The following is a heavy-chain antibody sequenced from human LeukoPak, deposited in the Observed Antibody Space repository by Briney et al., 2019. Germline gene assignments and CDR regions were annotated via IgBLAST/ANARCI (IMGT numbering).Heavy chain of an antibody. CDR3: ARDSTVVTFDY. J-gene: IGHJ4*02. V-gene: IGHV3-30*03. Sequence: GGSLRLSCAAPGFTFSSYGMHWVRQAPGKGLEGVAVISYDGSNKYYADSVKGRFTISRDNSKNTLYLQMNSLRAEDTAVYYCARDSTVVTFDYWGQGTLVTVSS. CDR1: GFTFSSYG. D-gene: IGHD4-23*01. CDR2: ISYDGSNK.